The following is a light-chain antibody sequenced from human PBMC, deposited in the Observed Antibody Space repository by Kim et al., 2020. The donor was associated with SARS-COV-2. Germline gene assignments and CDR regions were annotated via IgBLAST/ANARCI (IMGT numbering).Light chain of an antibody. V-gene: IGKV3-15*01. Sequence: VAPGERATRSCRASQSVSSNLAWDQQKPGQAPRLLIYDASTRANGIPARFSGSGSGTEFTLNISSLQSEDFAVYYCQQYNNWPPYTFGQGTKLEI. CDR1: QSVSSN. CDR3: QQYNNWPPYT. J-gene: IGKJ2*01. CDR2: DAS.